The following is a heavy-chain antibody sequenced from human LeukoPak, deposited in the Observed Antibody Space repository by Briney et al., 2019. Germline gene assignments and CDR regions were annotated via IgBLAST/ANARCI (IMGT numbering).Heavy chain of an antibody. Sequence: PGGCLRLSYAACGFTFSIYSMNWVRQAPGKGRECVSSISCSSSYIYYAELVKGRFTISRDNAKNSLYLQMNSLRAEDTAVYYCARDSSGWYDYYYYYGMDVWGQGTTVTVSS. CDR1: GFTFSIYS. V-gene: IGHV3-21*01. CDR3: ARDSSGWYDYYYYYGMDV. J-gene: IGHJ6*02. CDR2: ISCSSSYI. D-gene: IGHD6-19*01.